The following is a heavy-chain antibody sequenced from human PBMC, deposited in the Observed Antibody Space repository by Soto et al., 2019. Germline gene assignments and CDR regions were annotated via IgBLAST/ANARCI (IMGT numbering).Heavy chain of an antibody. V-gene: IGHV4-31*03. D-gene: IGHD5-18*01. CDR2: IYYSGNT. J-gene: IGHJ6*02. CDR3: ARDRLMATAGTARHYFGLDV. CDR1: GGSIRSGGYY. Sequence: PSETLSLTCTVSGGSIRSGGYYWVWVRQNPRMGLEWIWNIYYSGNTYYNPSLKSRLTISVDTSKNQFSLNLSSVTAADTAVYYCARDRLMATAGTARHYFGLDVWGQGTTVTVSS.